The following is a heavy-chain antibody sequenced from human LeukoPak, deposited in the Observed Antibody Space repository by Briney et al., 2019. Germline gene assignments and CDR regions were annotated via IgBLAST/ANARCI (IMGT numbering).Heavy chain of an antibody. CDR2: INPNSGGT. V-gene: IGHV1-2*02. D-gene: IGHD6-13*01. Sequence: ASVKVSCKASGYTFTGYYMHWVRQAPGQGLEWMGWINPNSGGTNYAQKFQGRVTMTRDTSISTAYMELSRLRSDDTAVYYCARDRTAAGDAYFDYWGQGTLVTVSS. CDR3: ARDRTAAGDAYFDY. J-gene: IGHJ4*02. CDR1: GYTFTGYY.